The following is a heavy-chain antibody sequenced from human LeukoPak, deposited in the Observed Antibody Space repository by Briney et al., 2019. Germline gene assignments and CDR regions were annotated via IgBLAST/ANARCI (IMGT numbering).Heavy chain of an antibody. CDR1: GFTFSSYA. J-gene: IGHJ4*02. CDR3: GRARSGYDFDY. Sequence: GGSLRLSCAASGFTFSSYALSWVRQAPGKGLEWVSAISASGGSTYYADSVKGRFTISRDNSKNTLYLQMNSLRADDAAVYYCGRARSGYDFDYWRQGTLVTVSS. D-gene: IGHD5-12*01. CDR2: ISASGGST. V-gene: IGHV3-23*01.